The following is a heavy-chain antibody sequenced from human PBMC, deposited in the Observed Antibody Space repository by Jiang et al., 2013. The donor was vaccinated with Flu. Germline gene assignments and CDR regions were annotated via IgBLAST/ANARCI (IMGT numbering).Heavy chain of an antibody. CDR2: ISGSGGST. V-gene: IGHV3-23*01. Sequence: VQLLESGGGLVQPGGSLRLSCAASGFTYSSYAMNWVRQAPGKGLEWVSGISGSGGSTYYADSVKGRFTISRDNSKNTLYLQMNSLRAEDAAVYYCAKGAGGDGRLWGQGTLVTVSS. CDR3: AKGAGGDGRL. CDR1: GFTYSSYA. J-gene: IGHJ4*02. D-gene: IGHD2-21*01.